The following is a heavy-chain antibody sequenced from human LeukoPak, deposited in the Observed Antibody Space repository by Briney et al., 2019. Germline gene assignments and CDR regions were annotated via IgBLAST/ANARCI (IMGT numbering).Heavy chain of an antibody. CDR2: ISGSGGST. J-gene: IGHJ4*02. V-gene: IGHV3-23*01. CDR1: GFTFSSYA. CDR3: AKDQDIVVVLAAPFDY. Sequence: GGSLRLSCAASGFTFSSYAISWVRQAPGKGLEWVSAISGSGGSTYYADSVKGRFTISRDNSKNTLYLQMNSLRAEDTAVYYCAKDQDIVVVLAAPFDYWGQGTLVTVSP. D-gene: IGHD2-2*01.